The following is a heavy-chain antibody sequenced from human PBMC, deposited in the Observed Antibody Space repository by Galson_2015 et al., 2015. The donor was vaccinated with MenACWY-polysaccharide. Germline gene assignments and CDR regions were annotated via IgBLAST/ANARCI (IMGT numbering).Heavy chain of an antibody. CDR1: GFTFSSYW. CDR3: AKANSGGICTSGWACWFDP. CDR2: IGGSGTT. J-gene: IGHJ5*02. D-gene: IGHD2-15*01. V-gene: IGHV3-23*01. Sequence: SLRLSCAASGFTFSSYWMSWVRQAPGKGLEWVSSIGGSGTTYYADSVKGRFTISRDNSKNMVYLQMNSLRAEDTAIYYSAKANSGGICTSGWACWFDPWGQGSLVIVSS.